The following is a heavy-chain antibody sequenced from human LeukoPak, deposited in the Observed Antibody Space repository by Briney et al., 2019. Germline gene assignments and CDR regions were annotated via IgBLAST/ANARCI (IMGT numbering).Heavy chain of an antibody. D-gene: IGHD3-10*01. J-gene: IGHJ4*02. CDR1: GYTFTGYY. V-gene: IGHV1-2*02. CDR3: ASLFDPTMVRDY. Sequence: ASVKVSCKASGYTFTGYYMHWVRQAPGQGLEWMGWINPNCGGTNYAQKFQGRVTMTRDTSISTAYMELSRLRSDDTAVYYCASLFDPTMVRDYWGQGTLVTVSS. CDR2: INPNCGGT.